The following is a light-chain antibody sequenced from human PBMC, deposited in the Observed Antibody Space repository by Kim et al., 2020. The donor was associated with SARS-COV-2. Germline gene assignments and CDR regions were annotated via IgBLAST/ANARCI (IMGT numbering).Light chain of an antibody. CDR1: SLRNYY. Sequence: DPGVSVALGQTVRITCQGNSLRNYYADWSQQKPGQAPVVVIYGKNNRPSGIPDRFSGSSSVDTASLTITGAQAEDEAVYYCNSRDTSGHLWVFG. V-gene: IGLV3-19*01. CDR2: GKN. J-gene: IGLJ3*02. CDR3: NSRDTSGHLWV.